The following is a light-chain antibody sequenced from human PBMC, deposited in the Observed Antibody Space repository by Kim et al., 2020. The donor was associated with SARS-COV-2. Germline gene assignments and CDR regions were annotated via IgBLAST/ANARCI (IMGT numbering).Light chain of an antibody. V-gene: IGKV1-39*01. Sequence: DIQMTQSPSSLSASLGDRVTIVCRASQNIGVFLHWYQQRPGRAPDLLIYAASSLHSGVPSRFSGIGSGTDFTLTINNLQPEDVATYFCHQTYTTPQTFGQGTKVDIK. J-gene: IGKJ1*01. CDR2: AAS. CDR1: QNIGVF. CDR3: HQTYTTPQT.